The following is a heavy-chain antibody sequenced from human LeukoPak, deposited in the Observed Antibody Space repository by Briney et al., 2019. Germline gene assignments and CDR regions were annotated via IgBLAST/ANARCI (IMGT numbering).Heavy chain of an antibody. CDR1: GYTFNNYW. V-gene: IGHV5-51*01. Sequence: GESLEISFKSAGYTFNNYWIGWGRPVPGKGLEWGGSFYAGDSDTTYSPSFQGHVTISVDISISTAYLQWSSLRASDTSLYYCARSPTPSSGIYQRAYDIWGQGTMVTVSS. D-gene: IGHD1-26*01. CDR3: ARSPTPSSGIYQRAYDI. J-gene: IGHJ3*02. CDR2: FYAGDSDT.